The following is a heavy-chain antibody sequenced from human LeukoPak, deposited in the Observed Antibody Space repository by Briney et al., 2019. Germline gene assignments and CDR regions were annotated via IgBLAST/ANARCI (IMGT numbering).Heavy chain of an antibody. CDR1: GFTFSNYW. CDR3: ARDYSGPLDS. D-gene: IGHD3-10*01. J-gene: IGHJ5*01. V-gene: IGHV3-74*01. Sequence: GGSLRLSCAASGFTFSNYWMHWVRQVPGKGLVWVSRISGDESTTTYADSVKGRFTISRDNAKNTVHLQVNSLRAEDTAVYYCARDYSGPLDSWGQGTLVTVSS. CDR2: ISGDESTT.